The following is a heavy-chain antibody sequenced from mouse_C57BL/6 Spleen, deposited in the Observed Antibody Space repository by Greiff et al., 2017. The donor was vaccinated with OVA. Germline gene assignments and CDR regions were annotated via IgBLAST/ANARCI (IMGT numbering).Heavy chain of an antibody. CDR2: INPNYGTS. D-gene: IGHD2-3*01. J-gene: IGHJ3*01. Sequence: EVQLQESGPELVKPGASVKISCKASGYSFTDYNMNWVQQSTGKSLEWIGVINPNYGTSSYNQKFKGKATLTVDQSSSTAYMQLNSLTSEDAAVYYCARRDGYYEFDYWGKGTLVTVSA. V-gene: IGHV1-39*01. CDR3: ARRDGYYEFDY. CDR1: GYSFTDYN.